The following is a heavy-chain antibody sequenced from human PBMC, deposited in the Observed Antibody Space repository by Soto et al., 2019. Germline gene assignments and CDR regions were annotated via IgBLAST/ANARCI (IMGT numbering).Heavy chain of an antibody. CDR3: ARDGTYNWV. V-gene: IGHV3-66*01. CDR1: GFTVSNNY. CDR2: IYSGGAT. Sequence: EVQLVESGGGLVQPGGSLRISCAASGFTVSNNYRRWVHQAPGKGLEWVSLIYSGGATYYADSVKGRFTISRDNSKNTLYLQMNSLRADDTAVYYCARDGTYNWVGGQGILVTVSS. D-gene: IGHD1-1*01. J-gene: IGHJ4*02.